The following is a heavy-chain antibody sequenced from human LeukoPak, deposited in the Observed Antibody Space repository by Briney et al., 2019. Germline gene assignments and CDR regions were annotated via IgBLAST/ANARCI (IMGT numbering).Heavy chain of an antibody. CDR2: VYSGGST. Sequence: PGGSLRLSSTASGFIVTNNYINWVRQAPGKGLEWVSLVYSGGSTYYADSVKGRFTISRDNSKNMVYLQMNSLGAEDTAMYYCARDPPAVLIDTYGWGQGTLVTVSS. D-gene: IGHD2-8*01. CDR3: ARDPPAVLIDTYG. J-gene: IGHJ4*02. V-gene: IGHV3-66*01. CDR1: GFIVTNNY.